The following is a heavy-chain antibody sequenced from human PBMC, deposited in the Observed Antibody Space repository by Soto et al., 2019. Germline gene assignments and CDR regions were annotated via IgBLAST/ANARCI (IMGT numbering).Heavy chain of an antibody. CDR3: ARDRRYSSSWYFKEGFDS. CDR1: GFAFNMYG. V-gene: IGHV3-33*01. Sequence: PGGSLSLSCEASGFAFNMYGIHWLRQAPGKGLEWLAIIYYNGEEKYYAESVRGRFTVSRDNSKNTVYLQMDSLRVEDTAVYYCARDRRYSSSWYFKEGFDSWGQGSLVTSPQ. J-gene: IGHJ5*01. CDR2: IYYNGEEK. D-gene: IGHD6-13*01.